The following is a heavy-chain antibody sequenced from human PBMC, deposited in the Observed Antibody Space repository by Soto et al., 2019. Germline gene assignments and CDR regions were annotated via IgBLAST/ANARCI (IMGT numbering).Heavy chain of an antibody. D-gene: IGHD3-9*01. Sequence: EVQLVESGGGLVQPGGSLRISCAASGLTGSTNYMSWVRQAPGKGLEWVSIIYYGGTTYYADSVKGRFTISRDDSKNTLYLQMHSLRAEDTAVYYCARDYDTSRGDWAYYGIDVWGQGTTVTVSS. CDR2: IYYGGTT. CDR3: ARDYDTSRGDWAYYGIDV. CDR1: GLTGSTNY. V-gene: IGHV3-66*01. J-gene: IGHJ6*02.